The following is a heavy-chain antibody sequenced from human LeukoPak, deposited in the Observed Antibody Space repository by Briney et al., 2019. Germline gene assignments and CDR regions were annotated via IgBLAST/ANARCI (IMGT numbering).Heavy chain of an antibody. J-gene: IGHJ4*02. D-gene: IGHD6-19*01. V-gene: IGHV1-69*13. CDR3: ATFLSSGWLFDY. CDR1: GGTFSSYA. CDR2: IIPIFGTA. Sequence: GASVKVSCKASGGTFSSYAISWVRQAPGQGLEWMGGIIPIFGTANYAQKFQGRVTITADESTSTAYMELSSLGSEDTAVYYCATFLSSGWLFDYWGQGTLVTVSS.